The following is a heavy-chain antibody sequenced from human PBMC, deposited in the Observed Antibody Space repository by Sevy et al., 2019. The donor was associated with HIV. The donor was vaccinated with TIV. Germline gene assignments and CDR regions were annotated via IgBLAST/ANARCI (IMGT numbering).Heavy chain of an antibody. V-gene: IGHV4-59*08. Sequence: SQTLSLTCTVSGGSINSLYWNWIRQPPGKGLEWIANIYYNGHINYNPSLKSRVTLSLDTSKNQFSLRLSSVTAADKAMYYCAGENAWGRGYSWGQGTLVTVSS. CDR2: IYYNGHI. CDR3: AGENAWGRGYS. D-gene: IGHD1-26*01. CDR1: GGSINSLY. J-gene: IGHJ4*02.